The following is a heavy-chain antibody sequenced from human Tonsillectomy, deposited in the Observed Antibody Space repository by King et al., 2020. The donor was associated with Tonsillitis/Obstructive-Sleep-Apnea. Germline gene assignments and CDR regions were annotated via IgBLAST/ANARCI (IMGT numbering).Heavy chain of an antibody. CDR3: AGGAVISFFDY. J-gene: IGHJ4*02. CDR2: IYSGGST. Sequence: VQLVESGGGLVQPGGSLRLSCAASGFTVSNNYMTWVRQAPGKGLEWVSTIYSGGSTYYADSVKGRFTISRDNSKNTLYLHMNSLRAEDTAVYYCAGGAVISFFDYWGQGTLVTVSS. D-gene: IGHD3-3*01. V-gene: IGHV3-66*01. CDR1: GFTVSNNY.